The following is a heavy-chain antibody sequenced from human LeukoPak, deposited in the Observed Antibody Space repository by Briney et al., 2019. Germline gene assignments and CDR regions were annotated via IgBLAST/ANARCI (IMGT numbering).Heavy chain of an antibody. Sequence: GASVKVSCKASGYTSTTAGISWVRQAPGQGLEWMGWISAYNGQISYAQKFQGRLTMTRDTSTKTAYMELRSLGSDDTAVYYCAGVAGFYWNSDSFDYWGQGTQVTVSS. CDR3: AGVAGFYWNSDSFDY. J-gene: IGHJ4*02. V-gene: IGHV1-18*01. CDR1: GYTSTTAG. CDR2: ISAYNGQI. D-gene: IGHD1-7*01.